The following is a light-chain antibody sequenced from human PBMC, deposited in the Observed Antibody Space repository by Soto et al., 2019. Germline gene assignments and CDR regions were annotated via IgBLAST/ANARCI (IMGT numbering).Light chain of an antibody. V-gene: IGLV2-14*03. CDR2: DVS. J-gene: IGLJ1*01. CDR3: CSYTTSSTYV. Sequence: QSVLTQPASVSGSPGQSIAISCTGTSSDVGGYNYVSWYQQHPGKAPKLMIYDVSNRPSGISTRFSGSKSGNTASLTISGLQAEDEADYYCCSYTTSSTYVLGTGTKLTVL. CDR1: SSDVGGYNY.